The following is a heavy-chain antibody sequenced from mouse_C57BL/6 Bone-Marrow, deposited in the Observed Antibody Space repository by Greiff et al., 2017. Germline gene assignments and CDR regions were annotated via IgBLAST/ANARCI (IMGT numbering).Heavy chain of an antibody. V-gene: IGHV1-80*01. CDR1: GYAFSTYW. D-gene: IGHD4-1*01. Sequence: VQLQQSGAELVKPGASVKISCKVSGYAFSTYWMNWVQQRPGKGLEWIGQIYPGDGDTNYNGKFKGKATLTADKSSSTAYMQLSSLTSEDSAVYFCARDWDYFDYWGQGTTLTGSS. J-gene: IGHJ2*01. CDR3: ARDWDYFDY. CDR2: IYPGDGDT.